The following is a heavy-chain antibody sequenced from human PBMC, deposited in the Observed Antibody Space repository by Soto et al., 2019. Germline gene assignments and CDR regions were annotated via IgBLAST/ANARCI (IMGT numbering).Heavy chain of an antibody. V-gene: IGHV3-30*18. J-gene: IGHJ6*02. CDR2: ISYDGSNK. CDR1: GFTFSSYG. Sequence: PGGSLRLSCAASGFTFSSYGMHWVRQAPGKGLEWVAVISYDGSNKYYADSVKGRFTISRDNSKNTLYLQMNSLRAEDTAVYYCAKPGFNSLLWSLIDYSYYGMDVWGQGTTVTVSS. D-gene: IGHD2-2*01. CDR3: AKPGFNSLLWSLIDYSYYGMDV.